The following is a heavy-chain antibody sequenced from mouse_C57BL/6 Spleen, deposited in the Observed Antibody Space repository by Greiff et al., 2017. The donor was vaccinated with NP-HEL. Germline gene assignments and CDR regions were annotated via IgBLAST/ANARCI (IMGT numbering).Heavy chain of an antibody. V-gene: IGHV5-6*01. J-gene: IGHJ3*01. CDR1: GFTFSSYG. CDR2: ISSGGSYT. CDR3: ARHGSYDYDGAWFAY. Sequence: EVKLVESGGDLVKPGGSLKLSCAASGFTFSSYGMSWVRQTPDKRLEWVATISSGGSYTYYPDSVKGRFTISRDNAKNTLYLQMSSLKSEDTAMYYCARHGSYDYDGAWFAYWGQGTLVTVSA. D-gene: IGHD2-4*01.